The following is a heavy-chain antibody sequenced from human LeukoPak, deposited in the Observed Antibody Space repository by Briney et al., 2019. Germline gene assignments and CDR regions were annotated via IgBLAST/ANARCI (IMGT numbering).Heavy chain of an antibody. CDR2: IYPGDSDT. J-gene: IGHJ5*02. D-gene: IGHD3-10*01. Sequence: GESLKISCKDSGYSFTRYWIAWVRQMPGKGLEWMGIIYPGDSDTRYSPSFQGQVTISADKSISTAYLQWSSLKASDTAMYYCARHGGWFGELLATFDPWGQGTLVTVSS. V-gene: IGHV5-51*01. CDR3: ARHGGWFGELLATFDP. CDR1: GYSFTRYW.